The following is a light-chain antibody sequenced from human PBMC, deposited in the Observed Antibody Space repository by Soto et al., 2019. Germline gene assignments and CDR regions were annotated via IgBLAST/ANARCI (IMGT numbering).Light chain of an antibody. CDR2: DVS. CDR3: SPYTSSSTFGV. J-gene: IGLJ1*01. V-gene: IGLV2-14*01. CDR1: SSDVGGYNY. Sequence: QSALTQPASVSGSPGQSITISCTGTSSDVGGYNYVSWYQQHPGKAPKLMIYDVSNRPSGVSNRFSGSKSGNTASLTISGLQAEDEADYYCSPYTSSSTFGVFGTG.